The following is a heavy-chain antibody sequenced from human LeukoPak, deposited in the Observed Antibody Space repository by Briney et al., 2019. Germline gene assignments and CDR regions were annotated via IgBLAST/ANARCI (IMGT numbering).Heavy chain of an antibody. D-gene: IGHD6-19*01. J-gene: IGHJ4*02. CDR2: IIPIFGTA. CDR1: GGTFSSYA. V-gene: IGHV1-69*06. Sequence: SVKVSCKASGGTFSSYAISWVRQAPGQGLEWMGGIIPIFGTANYAQKFQGRVTITADKSTSTAYMELSSLRSEDTAVYYCARSKTGYSSGWYSGSDYWGQRTLVTVSS. CDR3: ARSKTGYSSGWYSGSDY.